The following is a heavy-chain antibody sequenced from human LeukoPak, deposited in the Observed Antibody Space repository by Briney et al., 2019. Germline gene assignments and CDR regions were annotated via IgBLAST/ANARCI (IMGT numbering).Heavy chain of an antibody. CDR3: ARGIVVVPAASLRGLSSGPNWFDP. CDR1: GGSISSYY. CDR2: LYCSGGT. V-gene: IGHV4-59*01. Sequence: SETLSLTCTVSGGSISSYYWSWNRQHPGKGLKWIGNLYCSGGTNCNTSLQSRLTISVDTSKNQSSLKLSSVSAADTAVYYCARGIVVVPAASLRGLSSGPNWFDPWGQGTLVTVSS. D-gene: IGHD2-2*01. J-gene: IGHJ5*02.